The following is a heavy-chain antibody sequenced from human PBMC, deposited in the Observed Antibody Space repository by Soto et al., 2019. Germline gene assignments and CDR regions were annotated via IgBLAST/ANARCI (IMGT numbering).Heavy chain of an antibody. D-gene: IGHD1-1*01. CDR1: GYTFTGYA. CDR2: INAGNGNT. CDR3: AGAVEVPAYFDY. V-gene: IGHV1-3*05. Sequence: QVQLVQSGAEEKKPGASVKVSCKASGYTFTGYAMHWVRQAPGQRLEWMGWINAGNGNTKYSQKFKGRVTITGEPSASTAYMELSSLRSEVKAVYYCAGAVEVPAYFDYWGQGTLVTVSS. J-gene: IGHJ4*02.